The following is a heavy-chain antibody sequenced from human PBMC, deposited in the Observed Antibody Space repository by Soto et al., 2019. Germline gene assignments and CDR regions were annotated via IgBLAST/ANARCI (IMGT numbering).Heavy chain of an antibody. Sequence: ESGGGLVKPGGSLRLSCAASGFKFITFSMNWVRQAPGKGLEWVSSISASSSSIYYAESVKGRFTVSRDNAKNSLYLQMNSLTAEDTALYYCVRDAYNRDAFDIWGQGTTVTVSS. CDR1: GFKFITFS. CDR3: VRDAYNRDAFDI. V-gene: IGHV3-21*01. J-gene: IGHJ3*02. D-gene: IGHD1-20*01. CDR2: ISASSSSI.